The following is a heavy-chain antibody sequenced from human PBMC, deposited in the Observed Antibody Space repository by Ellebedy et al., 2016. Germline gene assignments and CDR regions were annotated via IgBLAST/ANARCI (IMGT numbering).Heavy chain of an antibody. V-gene: IGHV4-34*01. CDR1: GGSFSDS. Sequence: SETLSLXXAVYGGSFSDSWSWIRQPPGKGLEWIGYIYHSGSTYYNPSLKSRVTISVDRSKNQFSLKLSSVTAADTAVYYCARNINGDAGYWGQGTLVTVSS. D-gene: IGHD4-17*01. CDR2: IYHSGST. J-gene: IGHJ4*02. CDR3: ARNINGDAGY.